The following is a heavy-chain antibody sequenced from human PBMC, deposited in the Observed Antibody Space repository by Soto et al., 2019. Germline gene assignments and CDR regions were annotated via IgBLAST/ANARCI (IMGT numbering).Heavy chain of an antibody. CDR3: ARGQSIVVVVAATPLVGWFDP. Sequence: SETLSLTCAVYGGSFSGYYWSWIRQPPGKGLEWIGEINHSGSTNYNPSLKSRVTISVDTSKNPFSLKLSSVTAADTAVYYCARGQSIVVVVAATPLVGWFDPWGQGTLVTVSS. CDR1: GGSFSGYY. J-gene: IGHJ5*02. D-gene: IGHD2-15*01. V-gene: IGHV4-34*01. CDR2: INHSGST.